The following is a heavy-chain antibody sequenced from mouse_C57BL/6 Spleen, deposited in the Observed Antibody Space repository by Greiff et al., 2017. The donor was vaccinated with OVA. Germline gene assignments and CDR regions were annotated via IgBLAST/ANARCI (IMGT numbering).Heavy chain of an antibody. V-gene: IGHV1-69*01. J-gene: IGHJ3*01. Sequence: QVQLQQSGAELVMPGASVKLSCKASGYTFTSYWMHWVKQRPGQGLEWIGEIDPSDSYTNYNQKFKGKSTLTVDKSSSTAYMQLSSLTSEDAAVYCCARLNYGRGFAYWGQGTLVTVSA. D-gene: IGHD1-1*01. CDR3: ARLNYGRGFAY. CDR2: IDPSDSYT. CDR1: GYTFTSYW.